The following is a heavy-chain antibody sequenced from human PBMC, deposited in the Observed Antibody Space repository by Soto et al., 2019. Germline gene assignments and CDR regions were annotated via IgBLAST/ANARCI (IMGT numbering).Heavy chain of an antibody. CDR2: ISAHTGNT. CDR3: ARVLGYNSSWWRHTAFDI. V-gene: IGHV1-18*01. CDR1: GHTFTNYG. Sequence: ASVKVSCKTSGHTFTNYGISWVRQAPGPGREWMGWISAHTGNTNYAQKFQGRVTMTTDTSTSTAYMELRSLRSDDTAVYYCARVLGYNSSWWRHTAFDIWGQGTMVTVSS. J-gene: IGHJ3*02. D-gene: IGHD6-13*01.